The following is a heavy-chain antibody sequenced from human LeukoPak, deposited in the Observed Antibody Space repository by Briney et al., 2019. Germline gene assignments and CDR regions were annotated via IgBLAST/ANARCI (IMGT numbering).Heavy chain of an antibody. J-gene: IGHJ5*02. CDR2: IYHSGST. D-gene: IGHD3-3*01. Sequence: PSQTVSLTCAVSGGSISSGGYSWSWIRQPPGKGLERIGYIYHSGSTYYNPSLKSRVTISVDRSKNQFSLKLSSVPAADTAVYYCARDNTIFVPSHYWFDPWGQGTLVTVSS. V-gene: IGHV4-30-2*01. CDR1: GGSISSGGYS. CDR3: ARDNTIFVPSHYWFDP.